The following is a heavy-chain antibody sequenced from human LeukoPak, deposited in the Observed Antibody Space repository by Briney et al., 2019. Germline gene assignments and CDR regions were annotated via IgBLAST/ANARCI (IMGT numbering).Heavy chain of an antibody. CDR3: ARQGGKGFGY. J-gene: IGHJ4*02. Sequence: SETLSLTCAVYGGSFSGYYWSWIRQPPGKGLEWIGEINRSGSTNYNPSLKSRVTISVDTSKNQFSLKLSSVTAADTAVYYCARQGGKGFGYWGQGTLVTVSS. CDR1: GGSFSGYY. CDR2: INRSGST. V-gene: IGHV4-34*01. D-gene: IGHD2-15*01.